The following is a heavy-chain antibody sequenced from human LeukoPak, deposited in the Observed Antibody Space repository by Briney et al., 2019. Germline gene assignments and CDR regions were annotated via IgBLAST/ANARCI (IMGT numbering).Heavy chain of an antibody. V-gene: IGHV3-21*01. J-gene: IGHJ4*02. CDR2: ISSSSSYI. D-gene: IGHD3-16*01. CDR1: GFTFFGSA. CDR3: ARDGAFDY. Sequence: GGSLKLSCAASGFTFFGSAMHWVRQAPGKGLEWVSSISSSSSYIYYADSVKGRFTISRDNAKNSLYLQMNSLRAEDTAVYYCARDGAFDYWGQGTLVTVSS.